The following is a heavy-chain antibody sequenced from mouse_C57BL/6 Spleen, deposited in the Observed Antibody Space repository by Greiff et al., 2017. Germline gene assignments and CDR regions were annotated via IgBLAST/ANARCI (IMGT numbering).Heavy chain of an antibody. CDR3: ASSYDYGYYYAMDY. CDR1: VFSLTSSG. D-gene: IGHD2-4*01. Sequence: QVQLKQSGPGLVQPSQSLSITCTVSVFSLTSSGFHCVRPSPGNVLEWLVVIWSGGSTYYNAAFISRLSISKDNSKSQVFFKMNSLKADDTAIYYCASSYDYGYYYAMDYWGQGTSVTV. CDR2: IWSGGST. V-gene: IGHV2-2*01. J-gene: IGHJ4*01.